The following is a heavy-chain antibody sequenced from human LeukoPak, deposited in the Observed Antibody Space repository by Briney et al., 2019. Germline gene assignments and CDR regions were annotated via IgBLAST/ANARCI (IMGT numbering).Heavy chain of an antibody. Sequence: SVKVSCKASGGTFSSYAISWVRQAPGQGLEWMGGIIPIFGTANYAQKFRGRVTITADESTSTAYMELSSLRSEDTAVHYCARTLFSGYPDNWFDPWGQGTLVTVSS. J-gene: IGHJ5*02. CDR1: GGTFSSYA. CDR2: IIPIFGTA. D-gene: IGHD3-22*01. CDR3: ARTLFSGYPDNWFDP. V-gene: IGHV1-69*13.